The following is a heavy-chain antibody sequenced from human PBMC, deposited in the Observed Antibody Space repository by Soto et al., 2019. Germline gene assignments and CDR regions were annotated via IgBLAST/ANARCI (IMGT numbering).Heavy chain of an antibody. CDR3: AKDYYYDSSGPDF. D-gene: IGHD3-22*01. Sequence: GGSLRLSCAASGFTFSTYAMSWVRQAPGKGLEWVSAISGSGGNTHYADSVKGRFTISRDNSKNTLYLQMNSLRAEDTAVYYCAKDYYYDSSGPDFWGQGILVTVSS. J-gene: IGHJ4*02. CDR2: ISGSGGNT. CDR1: GFTFSTYA. V-gene: IGHV3-23*01.